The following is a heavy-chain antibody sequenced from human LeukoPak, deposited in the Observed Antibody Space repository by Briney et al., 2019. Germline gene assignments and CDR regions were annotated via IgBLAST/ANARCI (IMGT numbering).Heavy chain of an antibody. CDR3: ARTIGGSSADY. D-gene: IGHD6-13*01. CDR2: IYYSGST. CDR1: GGSISSYY. V-gene: IGHV4-59*08. Sequence: SETLSLTCTVSGGSISSYYWSWIRQPPGKGLEWIGYIYYSGSTNYNPSLKSRVTISVDRSKNQFSLKLSSVTAADTAVYYCARTIGGSSADYWGQGTLVTVSS. J-gene: IGHJ4*02.